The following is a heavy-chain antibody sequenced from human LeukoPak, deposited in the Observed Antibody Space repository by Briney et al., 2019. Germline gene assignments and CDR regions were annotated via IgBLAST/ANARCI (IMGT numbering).Heavy chain of an antibody. J-gene: IGHJ4*02. CDR2: INPNSGDT. CDR1: GYTLTGYF. D-gene: IGHD2-15*01. Sequence: GASVKVSCRASGYTLTGYFMHWVRQAPGRGLEWMGWINPNSGDTNYAQKFQGRVTLTTDTSVNAAYMELNRLRSDDTAVYYCTRVGSGSCCHFEYWGQGTLVTVSS. V-gene: IGHV1-2*02. CDR3: TRVGSGSCCHFEY.